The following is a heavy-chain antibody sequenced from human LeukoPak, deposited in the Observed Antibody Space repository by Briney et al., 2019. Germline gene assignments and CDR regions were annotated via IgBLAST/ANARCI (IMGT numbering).Heavy chain of an antibody. Sequence: ASVKVSCKASGYTFTGYYMHWVRQAPGQGLEWMGWINPNSGGTNYAQKFQGRVTMTRNTSISTAYMELSSLRSEDTAVYYCARGFGYSSGWYYFDYWGQGTLVTVSS. V-gene: IGHV1-2*02. CDR1: GYTFTGYY. CDR2: INPNSGGT. CDR3: ARGFGYSSGWYYFDY. D-gene: IGHD6-19*01. J-gene: IGHJ4*02.